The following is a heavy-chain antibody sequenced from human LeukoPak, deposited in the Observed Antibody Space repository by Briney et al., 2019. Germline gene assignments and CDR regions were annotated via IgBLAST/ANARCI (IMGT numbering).Heavy chain of an antibody. V-gene: IGHV3-30*02. CDR2: IRYDGSNK. CDR3: ARDQWRQIIAVAITSYFDR. D-gene: IGHD6-19*01. Sequence: PGGSLRLSCAASGFTFSSYGMHWVRQAPGKGLEWVAFIRYDGSNKYYADSVKGRFTISRDNAKNSLSLQMNSLRAEDTAVYYCARDQWRQIIAVAITSYFDRWGQGTLVTVSS. J-gene: IGHJ4*02. CDR1: GFTFSSYG.